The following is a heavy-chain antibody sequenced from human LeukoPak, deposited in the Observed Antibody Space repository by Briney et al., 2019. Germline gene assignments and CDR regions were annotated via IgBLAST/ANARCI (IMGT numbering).Heavy chain of an antibody. D-gene: IGHD2-21*02. CDR3: ARHLYCGGDCPCYYMDV. J-gene: IGHJ6*03. Sequence: SEPLSLTCTVSGASISSPTHYWGWNPQPPGMRLESVGSIYYVGAAHYIPSLKSRVTISVDTSENHFSLRLSTVTAADTAVYYCARHLYCGGDCPCYYMDVWAKGTTVTVSS. CDR2: IYYVGAA. V-gene: IGHV4-39*01. CDR1: GASISSPTHY.